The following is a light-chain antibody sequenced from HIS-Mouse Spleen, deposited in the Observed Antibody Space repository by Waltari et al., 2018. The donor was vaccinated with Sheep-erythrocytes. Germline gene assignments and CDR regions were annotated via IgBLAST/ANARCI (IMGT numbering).Light chain of an antibody. CDR1: SSTIGSNY. V-gene: IGLV1-47*01. CDR2: RNN. J-gene: IGLJ3*02. CDR3: AAWDDSLSGNWV. Sequence: QSALTQPASVSGSPGQSITISCSGSSSTIGSNYVYWYQQLPGTAPKLLIYRNNQRPSGVPDRFSGSKSGTSASLAISGLRSEDEADYYCAAWDDSLSGNWVFGGGTKLTVL.